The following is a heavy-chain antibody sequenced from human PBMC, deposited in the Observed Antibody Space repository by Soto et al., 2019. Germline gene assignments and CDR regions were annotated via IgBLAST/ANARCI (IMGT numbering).Heavy chain of an antibody. CDR1: GFTFDDYT. CDR2: ISWDGGST. Sequence: GGSLRLSCAASGFTFDDYTMHWVRQAPGKGLEWVSLISWDGGSTYYADSVKGRFTISRDNSKNSLYLQMNSLRTEDTALYYCAKDIGGSSSSWEYYYYGMDVWGQGTTVTVSS. J-gene: IGHJ6*02. D-gene: IGHD6-13*01. V-gene: IGHV3-43*01. CDR3: AKDIGGSSSSWEYYYYGMDV.